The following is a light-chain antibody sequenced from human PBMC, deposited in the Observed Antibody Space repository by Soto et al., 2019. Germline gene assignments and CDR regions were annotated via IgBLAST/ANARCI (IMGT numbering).Light chain of an antibody. CDR3: LQDYNYPPT. J-gene: IGKJ4*01. CDR1: QGIRNA. CDR2: ASS. V-gene: IGKV1-6*01. Sequence: AIQMTQSPSSLSASVGDRVTITCRASQGIRNALGWYQQKPGKAPKLLVYASSSLQSGVPSKFSGSGSGTDFTLPISSLQPEDLATYYCLQDYNYPPTFGGGTKVEIK.